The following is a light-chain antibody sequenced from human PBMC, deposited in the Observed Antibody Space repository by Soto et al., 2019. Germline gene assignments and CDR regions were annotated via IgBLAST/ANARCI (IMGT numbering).Light chain of an antibody. CDR1: SGYSNYK. Sequence: QLVLTQPPSASASLGASVTLTCTLSSGYSNYKVDWYHQRPGKGPRFVMRVGTGGIVGSKGDGIPDRFSVLGSGLNRYLTIKNIQEEDEGDYHCGADHGRGSNFVDVFGTGTKLTVL. V-gene: IGLV9-49*01. CDR2: VGTGGIVG. J-gene: IGLJ1*01. CDR3: GADHGRGSNFVDV.